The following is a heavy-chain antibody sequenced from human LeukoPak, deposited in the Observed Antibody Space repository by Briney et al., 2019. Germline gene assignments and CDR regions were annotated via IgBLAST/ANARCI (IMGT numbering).Heavy chain of an antibody. CDR3: ARDLNKGTYDILTGYCIDAFDI. CDR1: GFTLSSYA. CDR2: ISGSGGST. V-gene: IGHV3-23*01. J-gene: IGHJ3*02. D-gene: IGHD3-9*01. Sequence: PGGSLRLSCAASGFTLSSYAMSWVRQAPGKGLEWVSAISGSGGSTYYADSVKGRFTFSRDNAKNSLYLQMNSLRAEDTAVYYCARDLNKGTYDILTGYCIDAFDIWGQGTMVTVSS.